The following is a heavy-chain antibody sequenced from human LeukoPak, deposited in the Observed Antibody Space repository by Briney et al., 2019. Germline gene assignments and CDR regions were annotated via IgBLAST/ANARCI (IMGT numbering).Heavy chain of an antibody. J-gene: IGHJ4*02. CDR1: GGTFSSYA. CDR3: AGISSGRDYYFDY. CDR2: INPVFGTA. V-gene: IGHV1-69*05. D-gene: IGHD6-19*01. Sequence: SVKVSCKASGGTFSSYAISWVRQAPGQGLGWMGRINPVFGTANYAQKFQGRVTITTDESTSTAYMELSSLRSEDTAVYYCAGISSGRDYYFDYWGQGTLVTVSS.